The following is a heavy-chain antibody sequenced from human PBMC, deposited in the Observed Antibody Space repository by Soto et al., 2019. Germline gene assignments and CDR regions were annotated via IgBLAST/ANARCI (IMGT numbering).Heavy chain of an antibody. CDR3: ARDKVIAVARDGYFDY. D-gene: IGHD6-19*01. J-gene: IGHJ4*02. CDR2: IIPIFGTA. V-gene: IGHV1-69*06. Sequence: QVQLVQSGAEVKKPGASVKVSCKASGGTFSSYAISWVRQAPGQGPEWMGGIIPIFGTANYAQKFQGRVTITADKSTSTSYMELSSLRSEDTAGYYCARDKVIAVARDGYFDYWGQGTLVTVSS. CDR1: GGTFSSYA.